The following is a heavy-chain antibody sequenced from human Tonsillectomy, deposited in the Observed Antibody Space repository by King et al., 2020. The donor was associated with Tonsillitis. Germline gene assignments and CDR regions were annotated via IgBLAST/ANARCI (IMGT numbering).Heavy chain of an antibody. J-gene: IGHJ4*02. V-gene: IGHV3-48*01. CDR1: GFTFSSYS. D-gene: IGHD2-21*02. CDR3: ARDSKKYCGGDCYPSFFDY. CDR2: ISSSSSTT. Sequence: VQLVESGGGLVQPGGSLRLSCAASGFTFSSYSMNWVRQAPGKGLEWVSYISSSSSTTYYADSVKGRFTISRDNAKNSLYLQMNSLRAEDTAVYYCARDSKKYCGGDCYPSFFDYWGQGTLVTVSS.